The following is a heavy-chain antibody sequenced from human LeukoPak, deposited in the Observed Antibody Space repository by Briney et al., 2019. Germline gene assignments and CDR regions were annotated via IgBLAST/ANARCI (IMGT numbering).Heavy chain of an antibody. D-gene: IGHD4-17*01. CDR2: IYYSGST. Sequence: SETLSLTCTVSGGSISSYYWSWIRQPPGKGLEWIGYIYYSGSTYYNPSLKSRVTISVDTSKNQFSLNLSSVTAADTAVYYCARLDGDYYFDYWGQGTLVTVSS. V-gene: IGHV4-59*12. J-gene: IGHJ4*02. CDR3: ARLDGDYYFDY. CDR1: GGSISSYY.